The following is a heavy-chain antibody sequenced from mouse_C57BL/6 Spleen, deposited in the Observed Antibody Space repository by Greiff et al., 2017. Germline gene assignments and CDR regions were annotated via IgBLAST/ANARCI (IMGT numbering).Heavy chain of an antibody. D-gene: IGHD2-14*01. CDR3: TLGDYYAMDY. J-gene: IGHJ4*01. V-gene: IGHV14-4*01. CDR1: GFNIKDDY. Sequence: EVQLVESGAELVRPGASVKLSCTASGFNIKDDYMHWVKQRPEQGLEWIGWIDPENGDTEYASKFQGKATITADTSSNTAYLQLSSLTSEDTAVYYCTLGDYYAMDYWGQGTSVTVSS. CDR2: IDPENGDT.